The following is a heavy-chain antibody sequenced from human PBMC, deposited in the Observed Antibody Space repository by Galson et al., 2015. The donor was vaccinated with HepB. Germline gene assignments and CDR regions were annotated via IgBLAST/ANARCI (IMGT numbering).Heavy chain of an antibody. CDR1: GFSFTRYA. Sequence: SLRISCAASGFSFTRYAMPWVRQAPGKGLEWVSSITSSGGNSYYTDSVKGRFTVSRDNSKNTLLLQLNSLRAEDTAMYFCAKDGIMVANNPYHFHYWGQGTLVTVSS. CDR3: AKDGIMVANNPYHFHY. V-gene: IGHV3-23*01. D-gene: IGHD2-15*01. J-gene: IGHJ4*02. CDR2: ITSSGGNS.